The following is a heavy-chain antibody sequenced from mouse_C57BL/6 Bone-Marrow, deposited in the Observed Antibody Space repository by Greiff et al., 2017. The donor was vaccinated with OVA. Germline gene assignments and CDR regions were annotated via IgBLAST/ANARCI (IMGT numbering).Heavy chain of an antibody. CDR3: ARWELGVSY. J-gene: IGHJ2*01. D-gene: IGHD3-1*01. Sequence: QFQLQQPGAELVKPGASVKISCKASGYAFSSYWMNWVKQRPGRGLEWIGTIYPGDGDTNYNGKFKGKATLTADKSTSTAYMQLSSLTSDDSAVYFCARWELGVSYWGQGTTLTVSS. CDR1: GYAFSSYW. CDR2: IYPGDGDT. V-gene: IGHV1-80*01.